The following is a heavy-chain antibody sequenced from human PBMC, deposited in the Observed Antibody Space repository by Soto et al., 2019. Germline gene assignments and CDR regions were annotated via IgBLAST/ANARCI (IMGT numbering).Heavy chain of an antibody. Sequence: ASVKVSCKASGYTFTSYAMHWVRQAPGQRLEWMGWINAGNGNTKYSQKFQGRVTITRDTSASTAYMELSSLRSEDTAVYYCAAVQIFGVVTLGAFDIWGQGTMVTVSS. CDR2: INAGNGNT. D-gene: IGHD3-3*01. CDR3: AAVQIFGVVTLGAFDI. CDR1: GYTFTSYA. V-gene: IGHV1-3*01. J-gene: IGHJ3*02.